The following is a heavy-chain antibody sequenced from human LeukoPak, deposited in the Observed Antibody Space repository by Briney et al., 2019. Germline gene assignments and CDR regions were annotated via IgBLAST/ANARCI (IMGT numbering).Heavy chain of an antibody. J-gene: IGHJ4*02. CDR2: ISGSGGST. CDR3: AKDRYSRGYFD. V-gene: IGHV3-23*01. CDR1: RFTFTDYA. Sequence: GGSLRLSCAASRFTFTDYAMNWVRQAPGKGLEWLSAISGSGGSTYYADSIQGRFTISRDNSKNTLYLQMNSLRAEDTAIYYCAKDRYSRGYFDWGQGTLVTVSS. D-gene: IGHD3-22*01.